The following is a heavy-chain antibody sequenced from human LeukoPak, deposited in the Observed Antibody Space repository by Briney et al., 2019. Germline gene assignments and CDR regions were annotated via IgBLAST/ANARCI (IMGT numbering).Heavy chain of an antibody. D-gene: IGHD3-22*01. CDR2: FYYSGST. J-gene: IGHJ4*02. CDR3: ARGGLGYYDSSGYDWGFDY. V-gene: IGHV4-61*05. CDR1: GGSISSSSYY. Sequence: SETLSLTCTVSGGSISSSSYYWGWIRQPPGKGLEWIGYFYYSGSTNYNPSLKSRVTISVDTSKNQFSLKLSSVTAADTAVYYCARGGLGYYDSSGYDWGFDYWGQGTLVTVSS.